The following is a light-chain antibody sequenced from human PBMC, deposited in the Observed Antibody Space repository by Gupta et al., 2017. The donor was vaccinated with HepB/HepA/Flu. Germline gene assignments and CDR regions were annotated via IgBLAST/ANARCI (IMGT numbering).Light chain of an antibody. CDR1: SSDVGSYNR. Sequence: HSALPHPPSVSGSPGPSVTLPCTGTSSDVGSYNRVSCYQQPPGTAPKLMIYEVSNRPSGGTDGFSGSQSGNTASLTIYGLQAEDEADYYCSSYTSSSTWVFGGGTKLTVL. V-gene: IGLV2-18*02. J-gene: IGLJ2*01. CDR3: SSYTSSSTWV. CDR2: EVS.